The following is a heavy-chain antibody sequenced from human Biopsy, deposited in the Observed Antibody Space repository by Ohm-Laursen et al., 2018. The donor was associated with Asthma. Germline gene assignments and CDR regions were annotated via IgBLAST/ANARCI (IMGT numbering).Heavy chain of an antibody. CDR3: ARDAWELQKPYAYYFDY. CDR2: ISYDGSNK. V-gene: IGHV3-30-3*01. CDR1: GFIFSSYA. J-gene: IGHJ4*02. Sequence: SLRLSCAASGFIFSSYAMHWVRQAPGKGLEWVAVISYDGSNKYYADSVKGRFTISRDNSKNTLYLQMNSLRAEDTAVYYCARDAWELQKPYAYYFDYWGQGTLVTVSS. D-gene: IGHD1-26*01.